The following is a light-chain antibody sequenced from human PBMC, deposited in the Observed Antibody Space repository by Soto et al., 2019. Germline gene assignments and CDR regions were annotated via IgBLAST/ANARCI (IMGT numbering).Light chain of an antibody. CDR3: SAYTTSNTLI. Sequence: QSALTQPASVSGSPGQSVTISCTGTSSDVGGYDYVSWYQQHPGTAPKLILYEFNNRPSGVSNRFSGSKSGNTASLIISWLQTEEEANYYCSAYTTSNTLIFGTGTKLTVL. V-gene: IGLV2-14*01. J-gene: IGLJ1*01. CDR2: EFN. CDR1: SSDVGGYDY.